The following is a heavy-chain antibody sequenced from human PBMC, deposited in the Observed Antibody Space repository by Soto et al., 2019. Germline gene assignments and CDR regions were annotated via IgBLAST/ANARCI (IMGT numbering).Heavy chain of an antibody. CDR3: ARILGYCSGGSCDY. CDR1: GYTFTSYA. V-gene: IGHV1-3*01. D-gene: IGHD2-15*01. CDR2: INAGDGNT. J-gene: IGHJ4*02. Sequence: ASGKVSCKASGYTFTSYAMHWVRQAPGQRLEWMGWINAGDGNTKYSQKFQGRVTITRDTSASTAYMELSSLRPEDTAVYYCARILGYCSGGSCDYWGQGTLVTVSS.